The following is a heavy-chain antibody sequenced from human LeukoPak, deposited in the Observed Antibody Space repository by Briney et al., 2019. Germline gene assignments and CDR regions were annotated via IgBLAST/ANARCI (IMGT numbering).Heavy chain of an antibody. J-gene: IGHJ6*02. CDR1: GGTFSSYA. CDR2: IIPIFGIA. D-gene: IGHD6-13*01. CDR3: AIAAAGKDYYYGMDV. Sequence: ASVKVSCMASGGTFSSYAISWVRQAPGQGLEWMGRIIPIFGIANYAQKFQGRVTITADKSTSTAYMELSSLRSEDTAVYYCAIAAAGKDYYYGMDVWGQGTTVTVSS. V-gene: IGHV1-69*04.